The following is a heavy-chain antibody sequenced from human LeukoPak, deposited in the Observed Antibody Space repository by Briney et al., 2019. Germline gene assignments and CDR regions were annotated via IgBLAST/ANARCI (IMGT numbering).Heavy chain of an antibody. J-gene: IGHJ6*02. CDR2: ISGSGGST. D-gene: IGHD2-15*01. CDR3: AKVARSGGSCYYYYYGMDV. CDR1: GFTFSSYA. V-gene: IGHV3-23*01. Sequence: GGSLRLSCAASGFTFSSYAMSWVRQAPGKGLEWVSAISGSGGSTYYADSVKGRFTNSKDNSKNTLYLQMNSLRAEDTAVYYCAKVARSGGSCYYYYYGMDVWGQGTTVTVSS.